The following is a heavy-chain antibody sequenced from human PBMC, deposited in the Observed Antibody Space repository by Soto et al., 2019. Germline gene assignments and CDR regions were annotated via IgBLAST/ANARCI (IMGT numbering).Heavy chain of an antibody. CDR2: FYNSGSP. CDR1: GASIRSGDSC. J-gene: IGHJ4*02. Sequence: SETLSLTCTVSGASIRSGDSCWSWIRQHPGKGPEWIGFFYNSGSPHFNPSLKGRTTISVDTSKNQFSLELNSVTAADTAVYYCAWGDTTHKAHYWGQGTQVTVSS. V-gene: IGHV4-31*03. D-gene: IGHD3-16*01. CDR3: AWGDTTHKAHY.